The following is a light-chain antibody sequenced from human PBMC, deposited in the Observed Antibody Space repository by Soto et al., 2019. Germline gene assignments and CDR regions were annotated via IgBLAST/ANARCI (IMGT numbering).Light chain of an antibody. CDR2: DAS. CDR1: QSVSSY. CDR3: QQRSNWPST. J-gene: IGKJ4*01. V-gene: IGKV3-11*01. Sequence: EMVLTQSPATLSLSPGERAALSFRASQSVSSYLAWYQQKPGQAPRLLIYDASKRATGIPARFSGSGSGTDFTLTISSLEPEDFAVYFCQQRSNWPSTFGGGTKVEI.